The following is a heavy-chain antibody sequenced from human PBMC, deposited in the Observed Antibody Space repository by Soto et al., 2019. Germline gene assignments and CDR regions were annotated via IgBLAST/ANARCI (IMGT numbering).Heavy chain of an antibody. D-gene: IGHD2-15*01. CDR2: ISGSGGST. J-gene: IGHJ4*02. V-gene: IGHV3-23*01. CDR3: AKTSSAGGSKIYYFDY. CDR1: GFTFSSYA. Sequence: GGSLRLSCAASGFTFSSYAMSWVRQAPGKGLEWVSAISGSGGSTYYADSVKGRFTISRDNSKNTLYLQMNSLRAEDTAVYYCAKTSSAGGSKIYYFDYWGQGTLVTVSS.